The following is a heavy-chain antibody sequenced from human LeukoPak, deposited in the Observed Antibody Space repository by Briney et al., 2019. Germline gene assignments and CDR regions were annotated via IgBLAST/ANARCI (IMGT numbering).Heavy chain of an antibody. CDR3: ARVPDTAMMGVDY. Sequence: GGSLRLSCAASGFTFSSYEMNWVRQAPGKGLEWLSNINGRGSTIYYADSVKGRFTISRDNAKNSPYLQMNSLRVEDTAVYFCARVPDTAMMGVDYWGQGTLVTVSS. J-gene: IGHJ4*02. D-gene: IGHD2-2*01. CDR2: INGRGSTI. CDR1: GFTFSSYE. V-gene: IGHV3-48*03.